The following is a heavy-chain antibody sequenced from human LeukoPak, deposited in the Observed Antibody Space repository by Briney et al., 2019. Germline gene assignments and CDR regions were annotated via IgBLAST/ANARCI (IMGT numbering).Heavy chain of an antibody. CDR2: IYYSGST. V-gene: IGHV4-59*01. J-gene: IGHJ4*02. Sequence: SETLSLTCTVSGGSISSYYWSWIRQPPGKGLEWIGYIYYSGSTNYNPSLKSRVTISVDTSKNQFSLKLSSVTAADTAVYYCARVYDILTDYYFDYWGQGTLVTASS. CDR1: GGSISSYY. CDR3: ARVYDILTDYYFDY. D-gene: IGHD3-9*01.